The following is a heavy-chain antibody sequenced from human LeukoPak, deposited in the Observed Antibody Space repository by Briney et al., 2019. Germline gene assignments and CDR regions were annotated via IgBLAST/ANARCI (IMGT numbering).Heavy chain of an antibody. CDR1: GFTFSSYG. Sequence: GGSLRLSCAASGFTFSSYGMHWVRQAPGRGPEWVALIWYDGSNEYYADTVEGRFTISRDNSKNTVYLQMNNLRAEDTAVYYCARSVYPYGYYFDYWGQGTLVTLSS. CDR2: IWYDGSNE. J-gene: IGHJ4*02. CDR3: ARSVYPYGYYFDY. D-gene: IGHD5/OR15-5a*01. V-gene: IGHV3-33*01.